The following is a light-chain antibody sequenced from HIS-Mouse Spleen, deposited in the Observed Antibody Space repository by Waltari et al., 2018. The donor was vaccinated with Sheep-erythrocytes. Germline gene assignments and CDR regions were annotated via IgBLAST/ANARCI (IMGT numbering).Light chain of an antibody. V-gene: IGKV1-12*01. CDR3: QQANSFPPT. CDR1: QGISSW. Sequence: DIQMTQSPSSVSASVGDRVTITCRASQGISSWLGWYQQKPGKAPKLLSYAASSLQSGVPSRFRGSGSGTDFTLTVSSLQPEDFATCYCQQANSFPPTFGQGTQVEIK. J-gene: IGKJ1*01. CDR2: AAS.